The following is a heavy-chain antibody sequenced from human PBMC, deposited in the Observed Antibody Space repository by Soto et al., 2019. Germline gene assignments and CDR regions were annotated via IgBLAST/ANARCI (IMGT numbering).Heavy chain of an antibody. CDR1: GASISRDH. V-gene: IGHV4-59*08. CDR2: EYSGST. Sequence: QVQLQESGPGLVKPSETLSLTCTVSGASISRDHWNWIRQPPGKGLEWIGEYSGSTNYNPSLKGRVTRSVEHPKNHFSLKLSSVTAPDTAVFFGGTYPGGGGGRGYWGQGTLVTVSS. J-gene: IGHJ4*02. D-gene: IGHD3-16*01. CDR3: GTYPGGGGGRGY.